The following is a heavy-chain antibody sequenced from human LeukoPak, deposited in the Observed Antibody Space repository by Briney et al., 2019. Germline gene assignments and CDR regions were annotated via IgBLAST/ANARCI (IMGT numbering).Heavy chain of an antibody. Sequence: RSGGSLRLSCAASGFTFSDYYMRWIRQAPGKGLGWVSYISSSGSTICYEGSVKGRFNISRDNAKNSLYLQMNSLRAEDTAVYYCARDTSVTTFDYYYGMDVWGQGTTVTVSS. V-gene: IGHV3-11*01. D-gene: IGHD4-17*01. CDR2: ISSSGSTI. CDR1: GFTFSDYY. CDR3: ARDTSVTTFDYYYGMDV. J-gene: IGHJ6*02.